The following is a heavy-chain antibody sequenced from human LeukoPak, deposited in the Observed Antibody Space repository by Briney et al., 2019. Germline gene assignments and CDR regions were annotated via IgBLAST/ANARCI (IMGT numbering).Heavy chain of an antibody. V-gene: IGHV3-33*01. CDR3: ARLTATYFDT. J-gene: IGHJ4*02. CDR2: IWFDGSKE. Sequence: PGRSLRLSCAASGFTFGSHGMLWGRQAPGKGLEWVAVIWFDGSKEYYIDSVKGRFTASRDNSKSTLYLQMNSLRAKDTAVYYCARLTATYFDTWGQGTLVTVSS. D-gene: IGHD2-21*02. CDR1: GFTFGSHG.